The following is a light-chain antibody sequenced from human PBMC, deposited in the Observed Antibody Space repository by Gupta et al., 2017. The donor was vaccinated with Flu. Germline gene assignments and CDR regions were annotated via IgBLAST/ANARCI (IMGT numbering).Light chain of an antibody. CDR1: SSDL. CDR3: WSDGADNVPV. CDR2: EVY. J-gene: IGLJ2*01. V-gene: IGLV2-23*02. Sequence: SALPQPASASGPPGQSLTTSCTGTSSDLVSCYQQHPGRAPTLIIYEVYKRPAGVAYRFCGSKSGNTASLTISGLKAEDEADYHGWSDGADNVPVFGGGTKLTVL.